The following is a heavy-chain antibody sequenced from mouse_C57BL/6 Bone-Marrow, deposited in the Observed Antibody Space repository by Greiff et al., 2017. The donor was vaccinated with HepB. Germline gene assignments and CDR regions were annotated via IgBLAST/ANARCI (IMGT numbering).Heavy chain of an antibody. CDR1: GFTFSSYA. V-gene: IGHV5-9-1*02. CDR2: ISSGGDYI. D-gene: IGHD1-1*01. J-gene: IGHJ2*01. Sequence: EVKVVESGEGLVKPGGSLKLSCAASGFTFSSYAMSWVRQTPEKRLEWVAYISSGGDYIYYADTVKGRFTISRDNARNTLYLQMSSLKSEDTAMYYCTRGDYYEDFDYWGQGTTLTVSS. CDR3: TRGDYYEDFDY.